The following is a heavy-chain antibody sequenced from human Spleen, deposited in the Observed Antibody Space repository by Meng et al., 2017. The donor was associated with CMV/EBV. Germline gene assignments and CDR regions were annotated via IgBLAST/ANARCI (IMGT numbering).Heavy chain of an antibody. CDR1: GYTFTGHY. Sequence: ASCEASGYTFTGHYMHWVRQAPGQGLEWMGWIYPNTGGTNYALKFQGRVTMTRDTSINTVYMELTRLRSDDTAVYYCARDHNWGPDYWGQGTLVTVSS. CDR3: ARDHNWGPDY. CDR2: IYPNTGGT. D-gene: IGHD1-1*01. J-gene: IGHJ4*02. V-gene: IGHV1-2*02.